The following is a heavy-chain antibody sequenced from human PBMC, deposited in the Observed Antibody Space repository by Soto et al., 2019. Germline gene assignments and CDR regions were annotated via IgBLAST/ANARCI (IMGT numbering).Heavy chain of an antibody. CDR3: AKADAEPWRKPNYPYLAADY. CDR1: GFTFSSYA. Sequence: GGSLRLSCAASGFTFSSYAMSWVRQAPGKGLEWVSAISGSGGSTYYADSVKGRFTISRDNSKNTLYLQMNSLRAEDTAVYYCAKADAEPWRKPNYPYLAADYWGQGTLVTVSS. D-gene: IGHD2-2*01. J-gene: IGHJ4*02. CDR2: ISGSGGST. V-gene: IGHV3-23*01.